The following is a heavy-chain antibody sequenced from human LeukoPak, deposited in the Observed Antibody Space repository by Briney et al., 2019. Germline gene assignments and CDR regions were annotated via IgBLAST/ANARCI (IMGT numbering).Heavy chain of an antibody. V-gene: IGHV3-7*01. CDR1: GFTFSIYG. J-gene: IGHJ4*02. D-gene: IGHD6-6*01. CDR3: ARIRPGNYFGY. CDR2: IKEDGSEE. Sequence: GGSLRLSCTASGFTFSIYGMSWVRQAPGKGLERVASIKEDGSEEHYVDSVKCRLTISRDNARNSGHVQMNSLRAEDTAVYFCARIRPGNYFGYWGQGALVTVSS.